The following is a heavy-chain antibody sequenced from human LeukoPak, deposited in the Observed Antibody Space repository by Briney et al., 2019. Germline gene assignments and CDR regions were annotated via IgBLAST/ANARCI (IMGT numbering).Heavy chain of an antibody. D-gene: IGHD3-9*01. CDR2: ISGRGDRT. J-gene: IGHJ2*01. Sequence: GGSLRLSCAASGFNFDTYFMAWVRRAPGKGPEWVSAISGRGDRTYYADALKGRFTISRDNSKNTVFLQMSSLRAEDTAIYYCAKGLVTTYWYFDLWGRGTLVTVSS. V-gene: IGHV3-23*01. CDR3: AKGLVTTYWYFDL. CDR1: GFNFDTYF.